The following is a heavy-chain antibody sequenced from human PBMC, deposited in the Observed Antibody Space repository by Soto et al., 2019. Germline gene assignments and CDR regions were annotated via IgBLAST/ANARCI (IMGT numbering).Heavy chain of an antibody. CDR1: GYTFTSYG. D-gene: IGHD6-13*01. V-gene: IGHV1-18*01. CDR2: ISAYNGNT. J-gene: IGHJ4*02. Sequence: QVPLVQSGAEVKKPGASVKVSCKASGYTFTSYGISWVRQAPGQGLEWMGWISAYNGNTNYAQKLQGRVTMTTDTAPSTAYMELRSLRSADTAVYYCARDLAAAGTDGFWGQGTLVTVSS. CDR3: ARDLAAAGTDGF.